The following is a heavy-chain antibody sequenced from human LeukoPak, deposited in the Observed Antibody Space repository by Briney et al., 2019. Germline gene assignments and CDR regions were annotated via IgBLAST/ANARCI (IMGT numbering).Heavy chain of an antibody. V-gene: IGHV4-59*04. Sequence: PSETLSLTCTVSGGSISSYYWSWIRQPPGRGLEWIGYIYYSGSTYYNPSLEGRGTMSIDTSNNQFSLKLTSATATDTAVYYCVRLFYYDSSGPPSWGQGTLVTVSS. CDR3: VRLFYYDSSGPPS. J-gene: IGHJ5*02. CDR1: GGSISSYY. D-gene: IGHD3-22*01. CDR2: IYYSGST.